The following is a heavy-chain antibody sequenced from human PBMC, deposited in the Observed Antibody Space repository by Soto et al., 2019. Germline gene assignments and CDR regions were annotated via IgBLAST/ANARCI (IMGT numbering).Heavy chain of an antibody. CDR3: ARVLGSGQRYYYYGMDV. CDR1: GFTFSSYW. J-gene: IGHJ6*02. V-gene: IGHV3-74*01. Sequence: EVQLVESGGGLVQPGGSLRLSCAASGFTFSSYWMHWVRQAPGKGLVWVSRINSDGSSTSYADSVKGRFTISRDNAKNTLYLQMNSLRAEDTAVYYCARVLGSGQRYYYYGMDVWGQGTTVTVSS. D-gene: IGHD6-19*01. CDR2: INSDGSST.